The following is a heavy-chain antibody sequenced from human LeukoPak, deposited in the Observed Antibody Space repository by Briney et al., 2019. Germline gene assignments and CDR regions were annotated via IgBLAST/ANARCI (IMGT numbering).Heavy chain of an antibody. CDR2: INGDGSSL. J-gene: IGHJ4*02. V-gene: IGHV3-74*01. CDR3: ARDKRYSQDY. Sequence: GGSLRLSCAASGFTFSSSAMSWVRQVPGKGLVWVSHINGDGSSLSYADFVKGRFTISRDSAKNTVYLQMNSLSAEDTAVYYCARDKRYSQDYWGQGTLVTVSS. CDR1: GFTFSSSA. D-gene: IGHD1-1*01.